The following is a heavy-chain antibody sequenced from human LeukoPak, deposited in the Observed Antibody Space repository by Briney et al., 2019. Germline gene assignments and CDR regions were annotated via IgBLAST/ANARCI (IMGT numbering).Heavy chain of an antibody. CDR1: GGSISSSSYY. Sequence: SETLSLTCTVSGGSISSSSYYWGWIRQPPGKGLEWIGSISYSGNTHHNPSLKSRVTISVDTSKNQFSLKLSSVTAADTAVYYCARRGLETATITLDEGFDYWGQGTLVTDSS. J-gene: IGHJ4*02. CDR3: ARRGLETATITLDEGFDY. D-gene: IGHD5-24*01. CDR2: ISYSGNT. V-gene: IGHV4-39*01.